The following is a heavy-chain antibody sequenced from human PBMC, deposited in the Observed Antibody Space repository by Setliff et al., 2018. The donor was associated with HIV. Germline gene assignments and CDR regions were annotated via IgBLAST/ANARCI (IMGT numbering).Heavy chain of an antibody. V-gene: IGHV4-39*01. CDR2: IYYSGST. D-gene: IGHD1-7*01. J-gene: IGHJ6*03. CDR1: GGSIRSSNYY. CDR3: ARVGGTTWGVYYYYYYMDV. Sequence: KPSATLSLTCTVSGGSIRSSNYYWGWIRQPPGKGLEWSGSIYYSGSTYKPSLKSRVTISVDTTKNQFSLTLRAVTAADTAVYYGARVGGTTWGVYYYYYYMDVWGKGTTVTVSS.